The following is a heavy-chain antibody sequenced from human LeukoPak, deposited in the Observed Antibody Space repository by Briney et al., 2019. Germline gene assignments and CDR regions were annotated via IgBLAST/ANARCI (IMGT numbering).Heavy chain of an antibody. CDR3: ARGYCSGGSCYFDY. D-gene: IGHD2-15*01. V-gene: IGHV3-23*01. CDR1: GFTFRSYA. CDR2: ISGSGSRT. J-gene: IGHJ4*02. Sequence: GGSLRLSCAASGFTFRSYAMSWVRQAPGKGLEWVSVISGSGSRTSYADSVKGRFTVSRDNSKNMLYLQMNSLRAEDTAVYYCARGYCSGGSCYFDYWGQGTLVTVSS.